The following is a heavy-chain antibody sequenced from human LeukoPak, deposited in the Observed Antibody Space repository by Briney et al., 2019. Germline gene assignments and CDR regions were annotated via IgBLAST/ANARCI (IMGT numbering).Heavy chain of an antibody. CDR2: INHSGIT. CDR1: GGSLSGYY. V-gene: IGHV4-34*01. Sequence: SETLSLTCAVSGGSLSGYYWSWMRQPPGKGLEWIGEINHSGITSYNPSLKSRVTISVDTSKNQFSLKLSSVTAADTAVYYCASLIAAAGAFDIWGQGTVVTVSS. D-gene: IGHD6-13*01. J-gene: IGHJ3*02. CDR3: ASLIAAAGAFDI.